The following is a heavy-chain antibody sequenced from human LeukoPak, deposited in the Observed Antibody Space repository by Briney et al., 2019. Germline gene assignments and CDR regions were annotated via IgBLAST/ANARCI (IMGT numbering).Heavy chain of an antibody. D-gene: IGHD3-16*01. V-gene: IGHV3-15*01. CDR3: TTDTRFPL. CDR2: IKGTNDGATT. J-gene: IGHJ1*01. CDR1: GFTFSSYW. Sequence: GGSLRLSCAASGFTFSSYWMSWVRQAPGKGLEWVGRIKGTNDGATTDYGASVEGRVTISKDDLKATLYLQLNSLRTEDTAVYYCTTDTRFPLGGQGTLVAVSS.